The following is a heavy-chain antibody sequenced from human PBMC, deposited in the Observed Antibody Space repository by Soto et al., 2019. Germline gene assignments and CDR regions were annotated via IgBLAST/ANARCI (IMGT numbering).Heavy chain of an antibody. CDR1: GGSISIYY. V-gene: IGHV4-59*01. J-gene: IGHJ6*02. D-gene: IGHD3-10*01. CDR3: ARVPSIKKPMVRGTYGIDV. CDR2: IYYSGST. Sequence: SETLSLTCTVSGGSISIYYWSWIRQPPGKGLEWIGYIYYSGSTNYNTSLKSRVTISVDTSKNQFSLKLSSVTAADTAVYYCARVPSIKKPMVRGTYGIDVWGQGTTVTVSS.